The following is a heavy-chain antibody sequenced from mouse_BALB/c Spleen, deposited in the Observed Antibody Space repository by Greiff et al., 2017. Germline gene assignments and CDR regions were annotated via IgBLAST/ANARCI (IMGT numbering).Heavy chain of an antibody. CDR2: INPSNGRT. V-gene: IGHV1S81*02. Sequence: QVQLQQPGAELVKPGASVKLSCKASGYTFTSYWMHWVKQRPGQGLEWIGEINPSNGRTNYNEKFKSKATLTVDKSSSTAYMQLSSLTSADSAVYYGARSMITSAMDYWGQGTSVTVSS. J-gene: IGHJ4*01. CDR1: GYTFTSYW. CDR3: ARSMITSAMDY. D-gene: IGHD2-4*01.